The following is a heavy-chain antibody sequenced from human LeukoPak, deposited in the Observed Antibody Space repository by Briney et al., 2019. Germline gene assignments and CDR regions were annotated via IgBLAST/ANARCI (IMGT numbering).Heavy chain of an antibody. J-gene: IGHJ3*02. CDR2: ISSSSSYI. V-gene: IGHV3-21*01. CDR1: GFTFSSYS. Sequence: PGGSLRLSCAASGFTFSSYSMNWVRKAPGKGLEWVSSISSSSSYIYYADSVKGRFTTSRDNAKNSLYLQMNSLRAEDTAVYYCARSSLDCSSTSCYVRGDAFDIWGQGTMVTVSS. CDR3: ARSSLDCSSTSCYVRGDAFDI. D-gene: IGHD2-2*01.